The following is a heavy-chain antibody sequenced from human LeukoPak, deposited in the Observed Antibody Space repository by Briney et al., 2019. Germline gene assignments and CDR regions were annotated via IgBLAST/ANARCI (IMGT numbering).Heavy chain of an antibody. CDR2: ISGSTDIT. CDR3: AKGGSSAVAGNKNY. V-gene: IGHV3-23*01. D-gene: IGHD6-19*01. J-gene: IGHJ4*02. Sequence: GGSLRLSCAASGFTFSSYAMSWVRQAPGKGLEWVSAISGSTDITYYADSVKGRFTVSRDNSKNTLYLQMNSLRAEDTAVYYCAKGGSSAVAGNKNYWGQGTLVTVSS. CDR1: GFTFSSYA.